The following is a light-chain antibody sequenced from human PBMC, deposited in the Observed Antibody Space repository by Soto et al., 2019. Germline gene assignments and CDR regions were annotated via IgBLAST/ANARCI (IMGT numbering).Light chain of an antibody. CDR2: DAS. Sequence: EIVLTQSPGTLSLSPGERATLSCRASQSVGYNYLAWYQQKPGQAPRLLIYDASSRGTGIPDRFSGSGAGTVFTLTISRLEPEDFAVYACQQYGSSPYTFGQGTKREIK. CDR3: QQYGSSPYT. V-gene: IGKV3-20*01. CDR1: QSVGYNY. J-gene: IGKJ2*01.